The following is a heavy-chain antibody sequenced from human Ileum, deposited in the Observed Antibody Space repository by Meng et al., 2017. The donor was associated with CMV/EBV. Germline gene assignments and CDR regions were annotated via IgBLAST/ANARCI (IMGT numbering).Heavy chain of an antibody. CDR3: VRDGVGAPPFDH. J-gene: IGHJ4*02. D-gene: IGHD1-26*01. Sequence: GESLKISCAASGFTFSDHWMHWVRQDPDKGLVWVSRIKGEGNTTPYADSVKGRFTISRDNVKQTLYLQMNGLRVEDTTVFYCVRDGVGAPPFDHWGQGALVTVSS. CDR1: GFTFSDHW. CDR2: IKGEGNTT. V-gene: IGHV3-74*03.